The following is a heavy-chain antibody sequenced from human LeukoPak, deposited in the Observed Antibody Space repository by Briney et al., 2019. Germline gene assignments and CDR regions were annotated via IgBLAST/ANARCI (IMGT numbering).Heavy chain of an antibody. CDR2: ISAYNGNT. J-gene: IGHJ6*02. V-gene: IGHV1-18*01. CDR3: AREDGSGYSSGWYPRFNYYYGMDV. D-gene: IGHD6-19*01. Sequence: ASVKVSCKASGYTFTSYGISWVRQAPGQGLEWMGWISAYNGNTNYAQKLQGRVTMTTDTSTSKAYMELRSMRSDDTAVYYCAREDGSGYSSGWYPRFNYYYGMDVWGQGTTVTVSS. CDR1: GYTFTSYG.